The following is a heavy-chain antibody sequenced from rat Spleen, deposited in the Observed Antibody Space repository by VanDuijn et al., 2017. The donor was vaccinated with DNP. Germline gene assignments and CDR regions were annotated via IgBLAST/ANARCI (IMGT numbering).Heavy chain of an antibody. Sequence: QVQLMESGPGLVQPSQTLSLTCTVSGFSLTSYSVNWIRQPPGKGLEWIAAMASGGSTYYNSALKSRLSVSRDTSKSQVFLKMNSLQTEDTATYYCARDGQWDYLDYWGQGVMVTVSS. D-gene: IGHD1-1*01. CDR1: GFSLTSYS. J-gene: IGHJ2*01. V-gene: IGHV2-6*01. CDR2: MASGGST. CDR3: ARDGQWDYLDY.